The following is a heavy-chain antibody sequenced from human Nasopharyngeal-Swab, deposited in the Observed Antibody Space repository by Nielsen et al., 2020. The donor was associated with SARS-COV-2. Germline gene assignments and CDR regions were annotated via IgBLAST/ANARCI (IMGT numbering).Heavy chain of an antibody. CDR2: ISYDGSKK. J-gene: IGHJ3*02. CDR3: AKQSDFGVVITRLGSFDI. Sequence: GESLKISCAASGFTFSSYAMHWVRQAPGKGLEWVSVISYDGSKKYYTDSVKGRFTISRDNSENTLYLQMNSLRAEDTAVYYCAKQSDFGVVITRLGSFDIWGQGTMVTVSP. V-gene: IGHV3-30*18. CDR1: GFTFSSYA. D-gene: IGHD3-3*01.